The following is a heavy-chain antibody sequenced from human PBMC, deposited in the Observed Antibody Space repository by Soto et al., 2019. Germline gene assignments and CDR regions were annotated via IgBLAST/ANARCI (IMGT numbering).Heavy chain of an antibody. Sequence: SETLSLTCAVYGGSFSGYYWSWIRQPPGKGLEWIGEINHSGSTNYNPSLKSRVTISVDTSKNQFSLKLSSVTAADTAVYYCARGRNVYYDFWSGYYRKNYFDYWGQGTLVTVSS. V-gene: IGHV4-34*01. CDR1: GGSFSGYY. J-gene: IGHJ4*02. CDR3: ARGRNVYYDFWSGYYRKNYFDY. D-gene: IGHD3-3*01. CDR2: INHSGST.